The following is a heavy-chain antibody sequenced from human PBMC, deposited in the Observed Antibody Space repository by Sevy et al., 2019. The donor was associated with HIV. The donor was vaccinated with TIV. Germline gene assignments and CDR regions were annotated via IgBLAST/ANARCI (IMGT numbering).Heavy chain of an antibody. Sequence: SETLSLTCTVSGVSISGGAYYWGWIRQRPGMGLEWIGSISYTGSTYYNPSLKSRVTISVDTSKNQFSLTLTSVTAADTAVYYCARRGDNNWFDPWGQGTLVTVSS. CDR3: ARRGDNNWFDP. CDR2: ISYTGST. J-gene: IGHJ5*02. CDR1: GVSISGGAYY. V-gene: IGHV4-39*01. D-gene: IGHD2-15*01.